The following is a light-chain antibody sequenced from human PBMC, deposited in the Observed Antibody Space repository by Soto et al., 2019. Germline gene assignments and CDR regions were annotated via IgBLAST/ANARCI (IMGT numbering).Light chain of an antibody. CDR3: TAYTSSNTDV. CDR1: SSDVGGYNY. Sequence: QSVLTQPASVSGSPGQSIAISCTGTSSDVGGYNYVSWYQHHPGKAPKLMIYAVSNRPSGVSDRFSGSKSGSTASLTISGLQAEDEADYYCTAYTSSNTDVFGTGTKVTVL. V-gene: IGLV2-14*01. CDR2: AVS. J-gene: IGLJ1*01.